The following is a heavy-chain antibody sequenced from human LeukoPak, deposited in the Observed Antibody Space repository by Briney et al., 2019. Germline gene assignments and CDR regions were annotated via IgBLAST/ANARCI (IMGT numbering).Heavy chain of an antibody. D-gene: IGHD2-8*01. CDR1: GYTFTNFG. V-gene: IGHV1-18*01. CDR3: ARDLQTAVHGD. CDR2: ISCYNGNT. J-gene: IGHJ4*01. Sequence: ASVKVSCKASGYTFTNFGLSWVRQAPGQGLEWVGWISCYNGNTNYAQKFQDRVTMTTDTSTNTVYMELRSLRSDDTAVYYCARDLQTAVHGDWGHGTLVTVSS.